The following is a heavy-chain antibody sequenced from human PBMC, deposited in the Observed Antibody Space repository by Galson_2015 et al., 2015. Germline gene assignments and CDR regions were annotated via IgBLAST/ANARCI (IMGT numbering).Heavy chain of an antibody. D-gene: IGHD3-10*01. V-gene: IGHV3-30*02. CDR3: AKDLFTMVRGVIAASYYYGMDV. Sequence: VKGRFTISRDNSKPTLYLQMNSLRAEDTAVYYCAKDLFTMVRGVIAASYYYGMDVWGQGTTVTVSS. J-gene: IGHJ6*02.